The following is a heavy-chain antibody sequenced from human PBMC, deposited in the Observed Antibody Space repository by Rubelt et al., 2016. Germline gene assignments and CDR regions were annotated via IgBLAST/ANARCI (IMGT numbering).Heavy chain of an antibody. CDR2: INWNGGST. V-gene: IGHV3-20*03. D-gene: IGHD1-7*01. CDR3: ARDGSRYNWNYVSDY. Sequence: SGYTFDDYGMSWVRQAPGKGLEWVSGINWNGGSTGYADSVKGRFTISRDNAKNSLYLQMNSLRAEDTAVYYCARDGSRYNWNYVSDYWGQGTLVTVSS. CDR1: GYTFDDYG. J-gene: IGHJ4*02.